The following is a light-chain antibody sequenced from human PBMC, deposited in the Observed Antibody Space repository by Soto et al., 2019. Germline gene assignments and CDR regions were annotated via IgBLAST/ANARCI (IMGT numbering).Light chain of an antibody. V-gene: IGKV1D-13*01. CDR1: QDISSS. CDR2: GAS. J-gene: IGKJ1*01. Sequence: LTQSPATLSLSPGERATLSFTASQDISSSLAWYQQKAGKAPKLLIYGASILQSGVPSRFSGSGSGTEFSLTISNLQPDDCATYYCQQYENYWTFGQGTKVHIK. CDR3: QQYENYWT.